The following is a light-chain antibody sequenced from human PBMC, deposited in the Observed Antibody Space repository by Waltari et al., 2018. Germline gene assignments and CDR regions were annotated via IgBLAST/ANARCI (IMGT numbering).Light chain of an antibody. V-gene: IGLV5-45*02. J-gene: IGLJ1*01. Sequence: QAVLTQPSSLPASPGASASLTCTLGSGIKVGSYRTYWYQQKPGSPPQYLLNYKSDSDKEQGSGVPSRFSGSKDASANAGILVISGLQSEDEADYYCMIWHSRAYVFGTGTKVSVL. CDR2: YKSDSDK. CDR1: SGIKVGSYR. CDR3: MIWHSRAYV.